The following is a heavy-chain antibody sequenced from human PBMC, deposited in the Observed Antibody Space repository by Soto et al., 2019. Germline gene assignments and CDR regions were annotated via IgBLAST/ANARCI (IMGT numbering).Heavy chain of an antibody. CDR3: ATGLGYSSGWYHWFDP. CDR2: FDPEDGET. Sequence: QVQLVQSGAEVKKPGASVKVSCKVSGYTLTELSMHWVRQAPGKGLEWMGGFDPEDGETIYAQKFQGRVTMTEDTSTDTGYMELSSLRSEDTAVYYCATGLGYSSGWYHWFDPWGQGTLVTVSS. J-gene: IGHJ5*02. CDR1: GYTLTELS. D-gene: IGHD6-19*01. V-gene: IGHV1-24*01.